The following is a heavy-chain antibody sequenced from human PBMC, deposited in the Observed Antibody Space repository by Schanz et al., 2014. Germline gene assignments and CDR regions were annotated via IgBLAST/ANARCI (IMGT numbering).Heavy chain of an antibody. CDR2: TNEDGHEK. CDR3: ARDRDAGGYDS. V-gene: IGHV3-7*01. J-gene: IGHJ5*01. D-gene: IGHD2-8*02. Sequence: EVQLVESGGGLVQPGGSLRLSCAASGFTFSSYSMNWVRQAPGKGLEWVASTNEDGHEKSYVDSVQGRFTISRDNAKNSVYLQMHSLRAEDTALYYCARDRDAGGYDSWGQGTLVTVSS. CDR1: GFTFSSYS.